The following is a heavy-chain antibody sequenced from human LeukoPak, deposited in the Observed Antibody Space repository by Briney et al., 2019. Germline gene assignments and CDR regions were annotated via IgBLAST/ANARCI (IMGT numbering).Heavy chain of an antibody. J-gene: IGHJ4*02. Sequence: GGSLRLSCAASGFTFSSYSMNWVRQAPGKGLEWVSSISSSSYIYYADSVKGRFTISRDNAKNSLYLQMNSLRAEDTAVYYCARGQVGATGFDYWGQGTLVTVSS. V-gene: IGHV3-21*01. CDR1: GFTFSSYS. CDR2: ISSSSYI. D-gene: IGHD1-26*01. CDR3: ARGQVGATGFDY.